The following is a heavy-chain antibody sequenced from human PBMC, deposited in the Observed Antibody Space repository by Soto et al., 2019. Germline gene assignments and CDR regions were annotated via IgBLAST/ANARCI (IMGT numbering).Heavy chain of an antibody. J-gene: IGHJ3*02. V-gene: IGHV3-21*01. CDR3: ARDMFPGSSGWYSGNAFDI. CDR1: GFTFSSYS. Sequence: PGGSLRLSCAASGFTFSSYSMNWVRQAPGKGLEWVSSISSSSSYIYYADSVKGRFTISRDNAKNSLYLQMNSLRAEDTAVYYCARDMFPGSSGWYSGNAFDIWGQGTMVTVSS. CDR2: ISSSSSYI. D-gene: IGHD6-19*01.